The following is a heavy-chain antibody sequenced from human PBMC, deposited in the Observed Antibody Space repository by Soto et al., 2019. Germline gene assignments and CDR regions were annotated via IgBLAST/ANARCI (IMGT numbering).Heavy chain of an antibody. Sequence: SATLSLTCTESGTSISNDYWSWSRQPPGKGLKRTGYIYYRGSTSYNPSLKSRVTISVDTSKNHFSLKLSSVTAADTAVYYCARVFSDSSSFFDPWGQGTLVTVSS. CDR3: ARVFSDSSSFFDP. D-gene: IGHD6-13*01. CDR1: GTSISNDY. V-gene: IGHV4-59*06. J-gene: IGHJ5*02. CDR2: IYYRGST.